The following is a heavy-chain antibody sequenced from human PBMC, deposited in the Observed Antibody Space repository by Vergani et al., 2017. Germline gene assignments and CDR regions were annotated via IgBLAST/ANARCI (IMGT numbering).Heavy chain of an antibody. CDR2: IYYSGST. CDR3: ASLQKFLYYYDSSGTPPGSFDY. Sequence: QLQLQESGPGLVKPSETLSLTCTVSGCSISSSSYYWGWIRQPPGTGLEWIGSIYYSGSTYYNPSLKSRVTISVDKSKNQFSLKLSSVNAADTAVYYCASLQKFLYYYDSSGTPPGSFDYWGQGTLVTVTT. D-gene: IGHD3-22*01. V-gene: IGHV4-39*07. J-gene: IGHJ4*02. CDR1: GCSISSSSYY.